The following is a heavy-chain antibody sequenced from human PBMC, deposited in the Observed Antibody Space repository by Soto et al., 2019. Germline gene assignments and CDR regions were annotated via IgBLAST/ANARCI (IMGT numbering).Heavy chain of an antibody. J-gene: IGHJ5*02. D-gene: IGHD2-15*01. Sequence: SGPTLVKPTQTLTLTCTFSGFSLSTSGVGVGWIRQPPGKALEWLALIYWDDDKRYSPSLKSRLTITKDTSKNQVVLTMTNMDPVDTATYYCAHRYCSGGSCYFLNWFDPWGQGTLVTVSS. CDR3: AHRYCSGGSCYFLNWFDP. CDR1: GFSLSTSGVG. V-gene: IGHV2-5*02. CDR2: IYWDDDK.